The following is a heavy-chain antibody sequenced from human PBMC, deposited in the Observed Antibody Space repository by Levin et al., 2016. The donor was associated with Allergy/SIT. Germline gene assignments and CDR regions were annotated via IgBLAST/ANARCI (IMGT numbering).Heavy chain of an antibody. J-gene: IGHJ3*02. CDR2: INSDGSST. Sequence: WIRQPPGKGLVWVSRINSDGSSTSYADSVKGRFTISRDNAKNTLYLQMNSLGAEDTAVYYCAREKRRGYSYHSSAIAAFDIWGQGTMVTVSS. CDR3: AREKRRGYSYHSSAIAAFDI. V-gene: IGHV3-74*01. D-gene: IGHD5-18*01.